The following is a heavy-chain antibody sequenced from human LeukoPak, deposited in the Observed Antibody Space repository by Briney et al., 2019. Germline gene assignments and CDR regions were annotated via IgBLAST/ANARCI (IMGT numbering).Heavy chain of an antibody. CDR2: VSYDGTNK. Sequence: GGSLRLSCAASGFTISFYWMSWVRQAPGKGLEWVAVVSYDGTNKYYADSVKGRFTLSRDNSKNTLDLQMNSLRAEDTAVYYCARKEGWYVFDYWGQGTLVTVSS. CDR1: GFTISFYW. D-gene: IGHD6-19*01. CDR3: ARKEGWYVFDY. V-gene: IGHV3-30-3*01. J-gene: IGHJ4*02.